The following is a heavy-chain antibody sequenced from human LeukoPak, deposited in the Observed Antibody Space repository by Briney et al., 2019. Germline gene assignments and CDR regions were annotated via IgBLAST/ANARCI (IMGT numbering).Heavy chain of an antibody. V-gene: IGHV4-59*12. CDR3: ASMRGSYYVGRGHFDY. D-gene: IGHD1-26*01. J-gene: IGHJ4*02. Sequence: PSETLSLTCSVSGGSISSYYWSWIRQPPGKGLEWIGYIYYSGSTNYNPSLKSRVTISVDTSKNQFSLKLSSVTAADTAVYYCASMRGSYYVGRGHFDYWGQGTLVTVSS. CDR1: GGSISSYY. CDR2: IYYSGST.